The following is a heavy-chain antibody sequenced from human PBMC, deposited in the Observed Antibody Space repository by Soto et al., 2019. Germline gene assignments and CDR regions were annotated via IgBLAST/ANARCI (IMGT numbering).Heavy chain of an antibody. D-gene: IGHD6-13*01. CDR3: AKRSPYSSGWYSPIFDY. Sequence: GGFLRLSGAATGFGLSDYSMSWVRQAPGKGLEWVSVISESGGSTHYADSVRGRFTVSRDNSKNSLSLRMNSLRDEDTAVYFCAKRSPYSSGWYSPIFDYWGQGALVSVSS. CDR1: GFGLSDYS. V-gene: IGHV3-23*01. CDR2: ISESGGST. J-gene: IGHJ4*02.